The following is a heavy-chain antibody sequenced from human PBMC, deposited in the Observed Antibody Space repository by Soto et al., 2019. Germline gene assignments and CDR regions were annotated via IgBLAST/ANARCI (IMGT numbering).Heavy chain of an antibody. CDR2: ISWESGSI. Sequence: GGSLRLSCAASGFNFDDYAMHWVRQIPGKGLEWVSGISWESGSIGYADPVKGRFTISRDNAKNSLYLQMNSLRDEDTAVYYCAGRFDYDILTAYQSPIFAYWGQGTLVTVSS. CDR1: GFNFDDYA. D-gene: IGHD3-9*01. J-gene: IGHJ4*02. CDR3: AGRFDYDILTAYQSPIFAY. V-gene: IGHV3-9*01.